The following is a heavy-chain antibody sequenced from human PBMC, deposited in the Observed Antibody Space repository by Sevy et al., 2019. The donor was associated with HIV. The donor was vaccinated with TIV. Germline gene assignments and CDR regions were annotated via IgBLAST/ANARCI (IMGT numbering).Heavy chain of an antibody. CDR2: ILYDGSNK. CDR1: GFTFSNYG. J-gene: IGHJ3*02. Sequence: GGSLRLSCAASGFTFSNYGVHWVRQAPGKGLEWVAVILYDGSNKYYADSVKGRFTISRDNSKNTLYLQMNSLRAEDTAVYYCARPRGGDDAFDIWGQWTMVTVSS. CDR3: ARPRGGDDAFDI. D-gene: IGHD3-16*01. V-gene: IGHV3-33*01.